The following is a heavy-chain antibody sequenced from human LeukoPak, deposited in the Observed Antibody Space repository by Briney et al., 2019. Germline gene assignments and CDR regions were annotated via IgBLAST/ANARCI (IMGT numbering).Heavy chain of an antibody. CDR1: GFAVSGNY. J-gene: IGHJ4*02. Sequence: PGGSLRLSCAASGFAVSGNYMTWVRQAPGKGLEWVSLIYSGGSTYYADSVKGRFTISRDNSKNTLYLQMNSLRAEDTAVYYCARDRFSDPRGSDWGQGTLVTVSS. CDR3: ARDRFSDPRGSD. D-gene: IGHD3-10*01. V-gene: IGHV3-53*01. CDR2: IYSGGST.